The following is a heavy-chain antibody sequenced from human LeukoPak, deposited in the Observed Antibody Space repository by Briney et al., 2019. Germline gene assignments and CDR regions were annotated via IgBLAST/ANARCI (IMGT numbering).Heavy chain of an antibody. CDR3: AKVWAVAVFDY. CDR1: GFTFRDYA. J-gene: IGHJ4*02. D-gene: IGHD6-19*01. CDR2: ISGSGATT. Sequence: GGSLRLSCAASGFTFRDYAMSWVRQAPGKGLEWVSVISGSGATTHYADSVKGRFAISRDNSKNTLYLQMNSLRAEDTAVYYCAKVWAVAVFDYWGQGTLVTVSS. V-gene: IGHV3-23*01.